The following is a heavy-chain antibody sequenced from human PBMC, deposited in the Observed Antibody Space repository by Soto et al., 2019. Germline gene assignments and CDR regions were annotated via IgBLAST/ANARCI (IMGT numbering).Heavy chain of an antibody. CDR3: TRDIDWLLAPDYYYYGMDV. CDR1: GFTFGNYA. CDR2: IRSKAYGGTT. V-gene: IGHV3-49*03. Sequence: GGSLRLSCTASGFTFGNYAMSWFRQAPGKGLEWVGFIRSKAYGGTTEYAASVKGRFTISRDDSKSIAYLQMNSLKTEDTAVYYCTRDIDWLLAPDYYYYGMDVWGQGTTVTVSS. D-gene: IGHD3-9*01. J-gene: IGHJ6*02.